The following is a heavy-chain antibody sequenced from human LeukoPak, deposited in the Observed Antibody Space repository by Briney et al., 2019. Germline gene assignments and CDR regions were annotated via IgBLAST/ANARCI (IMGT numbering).Heavy chain of an antibody. Sequence: SETLSLTCTVSGASISNSHYYWGWIRQPPGKGLEWIGSIYYSGSTNYNPSLKSRVTISVDTSKNQFSLKLSSVTAADTAVYYCARDLPRYGGYGDWGQGTLVTVSS. CDR1: GASISNSHYY. CDR3: ARDLPRYGGYGD. V-gene: IGHV4-39*07. CDR2: IYYSGST. D-gene: IGHD5-12*01. J-gene: IGHJ4*02.